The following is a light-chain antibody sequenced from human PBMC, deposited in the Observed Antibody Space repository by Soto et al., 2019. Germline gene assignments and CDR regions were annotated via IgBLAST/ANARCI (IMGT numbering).Light chain of an antibody. J-gene: IGKJ1*01. CDR1: QSVGNS. CDR2: AAS. Sequence: DIQMTQSPSTLSASVGDRVSITCRASQSVGNSLAWYQQRPGKAPKRLIYAASSLQSGVPSRFSGSGSGTEFTLTISSLQPEDFATYYCLQHNDFPWTFGQGTKVDIK. V-gene: IGKV1-17*01. CDR3: LQHNDFPWT.